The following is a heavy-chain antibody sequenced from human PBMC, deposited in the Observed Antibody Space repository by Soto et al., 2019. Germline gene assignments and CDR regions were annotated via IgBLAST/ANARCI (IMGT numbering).Heavy chain of an antibody. CDR2: IYWDDDE. CDR1: GFSLTHRPVG. V-gene: IGHV2-5*02. CDR3: VRQDSRGRYFDY. D-gene: IGHD2-15*01. J-gene: IGHJ4*02. Sequence: KSGPTLVNPTQTLTMTCTFSGFSLTHRPVGVGWVRQPPGKALEWLTLIYWDDDERYSRSLRSRLTITRDTSKNQVVLTMTNVDPLDTATYYCVRQDSRGRYFDYWGQGTLVTVAS.